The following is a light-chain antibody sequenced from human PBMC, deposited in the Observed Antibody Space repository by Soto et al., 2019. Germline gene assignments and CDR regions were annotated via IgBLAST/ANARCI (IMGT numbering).Light chain of an antibody. V-gene: IGLV6-57*01. CDR1: SGSIASNY. CDR3: QSYATTIVV. CDR2: GDD. Sequence: NFMLTQPHSVSESPGKTVTISCTRSSGSIASNYVQWYQKRPGSSPTTVIYGDDQRPSGVPDRFSGSIDSSSNSASLTISGLKTEDEADYYCQSYATTIVVFGGGTKVTVL. J-gene: IGLJ2*01.